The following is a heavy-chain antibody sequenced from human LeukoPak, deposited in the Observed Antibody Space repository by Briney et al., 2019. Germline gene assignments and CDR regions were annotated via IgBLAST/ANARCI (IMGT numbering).Heavy chain of an antibody. CDR1: GGSISSYY. J-gene: IGHJ4*02. CDR3: ARGLRDGYSRLFDY. V-gene: IGHV4-59*01. Sequence: SETLSLTCTVSGGSISSYYWSWIRQPPGKGLEWIGYIYYSGSTNYNPSLKSRVTISVDTSKNQFSLKLSSVTATDTAVYDCARGLRDGYSRLFDYWGQGTLVTVSS. D-gene: IGHD5-24*01. CDR2: IYYSGST.